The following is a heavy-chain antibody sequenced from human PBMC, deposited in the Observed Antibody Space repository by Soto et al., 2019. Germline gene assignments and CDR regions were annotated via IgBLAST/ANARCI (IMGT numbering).Heavy chain of an antibody. CDR1: GYSFANYW. Sequence: LGESLKISCEASGYSFANYWIGWVRQMPGKGLEWMGIIYPGDSDTRYSPSFQGRVTISADKSISTAYLQWSTLKASDTAMFYCARSNSGDYEYYFDYWGQGTLVTVS. CDR2: IYPGDSDT. D-gene: IGHD4-17*01. V-gene: IGHV5-51*01. CDR3: ARSNSGDYEYYFDY. J-gene: IGHJ4*02.